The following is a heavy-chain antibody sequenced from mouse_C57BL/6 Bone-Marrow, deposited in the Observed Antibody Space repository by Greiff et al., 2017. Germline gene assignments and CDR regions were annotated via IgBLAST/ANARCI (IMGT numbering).Heavy chain of an antibody. CDR3: ARQADYDVDY. J-gene: IGHJ2*01. D-gene: IGHD2-4*01. CDR2: ISNLAYSI. Sequence: LVESGGGLVQPGGSLKLSCAASGFTFSDYGMAWVRQAPRKGPEWVGFISNLAYSIYYADTVTGRFTISRENAKNTLYLEMSSLRSEDTAMYYCARQADYDVDYWGQGTTLTVSS. V-gene: IGHV5-15*01. CDR1: GFTFSDYG.